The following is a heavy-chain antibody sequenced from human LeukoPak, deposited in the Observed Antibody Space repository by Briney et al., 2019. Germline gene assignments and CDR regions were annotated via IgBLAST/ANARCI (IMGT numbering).Heavy chain of an antibody. J-gene: IGHJ4*02. CDR3: ARSGYSSGWHGGDFDY. Sequence: SETLSLTCTVSGGSISSSSYYWGWIRQPPGKGLEWIGSIYYSGSTYYNPSLKSRVTISVDMSKNQFSLKLSSVTAADTAVYYCARSGYSSGWHGGDFDYWGQGTLVTVSS. D-gene: IGHD6-19*01. CDR2: IYYSGST. V-gene: IGHV4-39*01. CDR1: GGSISSSSYY.